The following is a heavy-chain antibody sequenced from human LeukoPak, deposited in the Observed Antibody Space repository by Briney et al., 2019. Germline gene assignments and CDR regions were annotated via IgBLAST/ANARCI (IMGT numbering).Heavy chain of an antibody. D-gene: IGHD2-15*01. V-gene: IGHV4-34*01. J-gene: IGHJ4*02. CDR3: ARYSSRYCSGGSCPRANFDY. CDR1: GGSFSGYY. CDR2: INHSGST. Sequence: SETLSLTCAVYGGSFSGYYWSWIRQPPGKGLEWIGEINHSGSTNYNPSLKSRVTISVDTSKNQFSLKLSSVTAADTAVYYCARYSSRYCSGGSCPRANFDYWGQGTLVTVSS.